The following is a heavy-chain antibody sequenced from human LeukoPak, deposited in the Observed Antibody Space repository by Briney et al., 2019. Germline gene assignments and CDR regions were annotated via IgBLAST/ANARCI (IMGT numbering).Heavy chain of an antibody. J-gene: IGHJ5*02. CDR1: GYTLTELS. CDR2: FDPEDGET. CDR3: ATWGSSLALYWFDP. Sequence: GASVKVSCKVSGYTLTELSMHWVRQVPGKGLEWMGGFDPEDGETIYAQKFQGRVTMTEDTSTDTAYMELSSLRSEGTAVYYCATWGSSLALYWFDPWGQGTLVTVSS. D-gene: IGHD6-6*01. V-gene: IGHV1-24*01.